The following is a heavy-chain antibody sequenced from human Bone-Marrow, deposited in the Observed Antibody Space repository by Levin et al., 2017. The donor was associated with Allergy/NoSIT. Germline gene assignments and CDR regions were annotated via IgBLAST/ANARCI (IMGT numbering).Heavy chain of an antibody. CDR2: INHSGST. Sequence: SETLSLTCAVYGGSFSGYYWSWIRQPPGKGLEWIGEINHSGSTNYNPSLKSRVTISVDTSKNQFSLKLSSVTAADTAVYYCARWEMEHYFDYWGQGTLVTVSS. J-gene: IGHJ4*02. D-gene: IGHD1-26*01. V-gene: IGHV4-34*01. CDR1: GGSFSGYY. CDR3: ARWEMEHYFDY.